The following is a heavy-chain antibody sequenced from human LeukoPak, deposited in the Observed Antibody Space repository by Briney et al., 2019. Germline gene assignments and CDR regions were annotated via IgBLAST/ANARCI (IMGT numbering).Heavy chain of an antibody. CDR3: ARARDGYNYGDIDY. Sequence: KPSETLSLTCAVYGGSFSGYYWSWIRQPPGKGLEWIGEINHSGSTNYNPSLKSRVTISVDTSKNQFSLKLSSVTAADTAVYYCARARDGYNYGDIDYWGQGTLVTVSS. V-gene: IGHV4-34*01. CDR1: GGSFSGYY. D-gene: IGHD5-24*01. CDR2: INHSGST. J-gene: IGHJ4*02.